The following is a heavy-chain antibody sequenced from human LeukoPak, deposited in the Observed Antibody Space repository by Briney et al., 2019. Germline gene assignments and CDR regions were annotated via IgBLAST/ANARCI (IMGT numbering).Heavy chain of an antibody. J-gene: IGHJ6*03. CDR1: GGSISSSSYY. Sequence: SETLSLTCTVSGGSISSSSYYWGWIRQPPGKGLEWIGSIYYSGSTYYNPSLKSRVTISVDTSRNQFSLKLSSVTAADTAVYYCAIIGTLDLTVIDYYYMDVWGKGTTVTVSS. CDR3: AIIGTLDLTVIDYYYMDV. V-gene: IGHV4-39*07. D-gene: IGHD1-14*01. CDR2: IYYSGST.